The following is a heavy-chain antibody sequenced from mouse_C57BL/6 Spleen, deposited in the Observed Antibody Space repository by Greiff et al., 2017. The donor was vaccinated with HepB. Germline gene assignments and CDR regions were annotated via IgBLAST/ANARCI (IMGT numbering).Heavy chain of an antibody. V-gene: IGHV3-6*01. CDR1: GYSITSGYY. J-gene: IGHJ3*01. CDR2: ISYDGSN. D-gene: IGHD1-1*01. Sequence: EVKLQESGPGLVKPSQSLSLTCSVTGYSITSGYYWNWIRQFPGNKLEWMGYISYDGSNNYNPSLKNRISITRDTSKNQFFLKLNSVTTEDTATYYCARARSYYYGSSPAWFAYWGQGTLVTVSA. CDR3: ARARSYYYGSSPAWFAY.